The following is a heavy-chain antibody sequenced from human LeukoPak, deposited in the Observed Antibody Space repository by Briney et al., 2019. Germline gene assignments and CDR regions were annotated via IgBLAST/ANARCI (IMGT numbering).Heavy chain of an antibody. CDR3: AKDLGWGMVRGVFDY. D-gene: IGHD3-10*01. CDR1: GFIFSNYN. J-gene: IGHJ4*02. CDR2: ISTSSSHI. V-gene: IGHV3-21*04. Sequence: GGSLRLSCAASGFIFSNYNMNWVRQVPGKGLEWLSSISTSSSHIFYADSVEGRFTISRDNAKKSLYLQMNSLRAEDTALYYCAKDLGWGMVRGVFDYWGQGTLVTVSS.